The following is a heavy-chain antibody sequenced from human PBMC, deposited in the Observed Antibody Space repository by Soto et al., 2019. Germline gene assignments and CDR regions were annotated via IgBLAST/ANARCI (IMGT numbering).Heavy chain of an antibody. Sequence: SETLSLTCTVSGGSISSGGYYWSWIRQHPGKGLEWIGYIYYSGSTYYNPSLKSRVTISVDTSKNQFSLKLSSVTAADTAVYYCARDPYYYDSSGYPYWGQGTLVTVSS. CDR3: ARDPYYYDSSGYPY. J-gene: IGHJ4*02. D-gene: IGHD3-22*01. V-gene: IGHV4-31*03. CDR1: GGSISSGGYY. CDR2: IYYSGST.